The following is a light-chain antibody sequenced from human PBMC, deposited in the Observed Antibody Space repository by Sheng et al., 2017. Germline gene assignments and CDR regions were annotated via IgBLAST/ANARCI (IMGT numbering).Light chain of an antibody. CDR1: ELPKQY. V-gene: IGLV3-25*03. CDR2: KTL. CDR3: QSADSDGVWV. Sequence: SYELTQPPSVSVSPGQTARITCSGDELPKQYAFFWYQQKPGQAPVLVYLKTLRRPQGSLSESPGSKSGTTVTLTITGVQAEDEADYHCQSADSDGVWVFGGGTKLTVL. J-gene: IGLJ3*02.